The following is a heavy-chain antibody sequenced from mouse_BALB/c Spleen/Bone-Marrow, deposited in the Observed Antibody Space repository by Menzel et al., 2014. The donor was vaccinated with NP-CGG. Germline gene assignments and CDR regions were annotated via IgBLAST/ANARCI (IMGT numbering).Heavy chain of an antibody. V-gene: IGHV7-3*02. Sequence: EVKLMESGGGLGQPGGSLRLSCATSGFTFTDYYMSWVRQPPGKALEWLGFIRNKANGYTTEYSASVKGRFTISRDNSQSILYLQMNTLRAEDSATYYCARDGYDDYWGQATTPTVSS. J-gene: IGHJ2*01. CDR2: IRNKANGYTT. CDR1: GFTFTDYY. D-gene: IGHD2-2*01. CDR3: ARDGYDDY.